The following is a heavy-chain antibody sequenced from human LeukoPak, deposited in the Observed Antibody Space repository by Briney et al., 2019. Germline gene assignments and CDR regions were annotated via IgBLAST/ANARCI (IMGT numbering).Heavy chain of an antibody. V-gene: IGHV4-59*01. D-gene: IGHD5-18*01. CDR2: IHYSGST. Sequence: SETLSLTCTVSDGSISSYFWNWIRQPPGKGLEWIGHIHYSGSTNYNPSLKSRVIISIDTSSNQFSLRLNSMTAADTAVYYCARVLRAASWRSYDYWGQGSLVTVSS. CDR3: ARVLRAASWRSYDY. J-gene: IGHJ4*02. CDR1: DGSISSYF.